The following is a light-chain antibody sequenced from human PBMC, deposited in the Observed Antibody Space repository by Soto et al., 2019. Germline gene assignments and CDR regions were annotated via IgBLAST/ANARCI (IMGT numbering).Light chain of an antibody. J-gene: IGLJ1*01. Sequence: QSALTQPASVSGSPGQSITIPCTGTNSDVGVYNYVSWYQHHPGKAPKLMIYDVFNRPSGVSSRFSGSKSGSTASLTISGLQAEDEADYYCTSYTTTNTRYVFGTGTKLTVL. CDR1: NSDVGVYNY. CDR2: DVF. CDR3: TSYTTTNTRYV. V-gene: IGLV2-14*03.